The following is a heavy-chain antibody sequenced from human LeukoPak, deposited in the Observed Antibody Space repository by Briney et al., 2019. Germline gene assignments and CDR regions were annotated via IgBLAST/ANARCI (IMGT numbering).Heavy chain of an antibody. J-gene: IGHJ3*02. CDR3: ARDWNYVHDDFDI. D-gene: IGHD1-7*01. CDR2: ISTYNGDT. Sequence: ASVKVSCKASGYTFSSYGISWVRQAPGQGLEWMGWISTYNGDTNYAQKVQGRVTMTTDTSTSTAYMELRSLRSDDTAADYCARDWNYVHDDFDIWGQGTMVTVSS. CDR1: GYTFSSYG. V-gene: IGHV1-18*01.